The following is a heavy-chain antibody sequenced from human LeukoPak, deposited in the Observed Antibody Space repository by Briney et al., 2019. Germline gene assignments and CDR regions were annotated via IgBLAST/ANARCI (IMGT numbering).Heavy chain of an antibody. CDR2: ISGSGGST. D-gene: IGHD2-8*01. J-gene: IGHJ1*01. CDR1: GFTFTSYA. V-gene: IGHV3-23*01. CDR3: AKDLPNPGTSRHFQY. Sequence: PGGFLRLSCAASGFTFTSYALSWVRQAPGKGLEWVSSISGSGGSTYYADSVKGRFTISRDNSKNTLYLQMNSLRAEDTAVYYCAKDLPNPGTSRHFQYWGQGTLVTVSS.